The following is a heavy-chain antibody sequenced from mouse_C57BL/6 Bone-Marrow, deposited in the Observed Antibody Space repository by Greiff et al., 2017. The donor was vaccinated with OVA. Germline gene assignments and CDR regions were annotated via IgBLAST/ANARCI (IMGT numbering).Heavy chain of an antibody. D-gene: IGHD4-1*01. CDR2: IDPSDSYT. CDR1: GYTFTSYW. Sequence: QVQLQQPGAELVRPGTSVKLSCKASGYTFTSYWMHWVKQRPGQGLEWIGVIDPSDSYTNYNQKFKGKATLTVETSSSTAYMQLSSLTSEDAAVFYCASWDYFDYWGQGTTLTVSS. CDR3: ASWDYFDY. J-gene: IGHJ2*01. V-gene: IGHV1-59*01.